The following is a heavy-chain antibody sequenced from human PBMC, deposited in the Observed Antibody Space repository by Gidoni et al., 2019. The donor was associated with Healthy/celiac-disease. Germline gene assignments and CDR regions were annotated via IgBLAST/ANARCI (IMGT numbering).Heavy chain of an antibody. D-gene: IGHD3-22*01. CDR3: AKTYYYDSSGYYQHYWYFDL. J-gene: IGHJ2*01. CDR1: GFTFRSYS. V-gene: IGHV3-48*02. CDR2: ISMSSSTR. Sequence: EVQLVESGGGLVQPGGPLRLSCPASGFTFRSYSMNWFRQAPGKGLEWVSYISMSSSTRYYADAVKGRFTISRDNAKNSLYLQMNSLRDEDTAVYYCAKTYYYDSSGYYQHYWYFDLWGRGTLVTVSS.